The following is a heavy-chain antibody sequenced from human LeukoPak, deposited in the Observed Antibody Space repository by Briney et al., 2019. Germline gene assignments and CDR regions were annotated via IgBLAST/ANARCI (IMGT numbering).Heavy chain of an antibody. Sequence: GGSLRLSCAASGFTFSSYGMHWVRQAPGKGLEWVAVISYDGSNKYYADSVKGRFTISRDNSKNTLYLQMNSLRAEDTAVYYCAKEGGYYDSRGGYYFDYWGQGTLVTVSS. V-gene: IGHV3-30*18. CDR3: AKEGGYYDSRGGYYFDY. J-gene: IGHJ4*02. CDR2: ISYDGSNK. D-gene: IGHD3-22*01. CDR1: GFTFSSYG.